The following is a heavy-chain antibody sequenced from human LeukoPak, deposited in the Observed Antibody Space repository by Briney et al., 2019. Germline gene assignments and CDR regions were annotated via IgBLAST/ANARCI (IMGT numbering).Heavy chain of an antibody. V-gene: IGHV4-59*01. CDR1: GGSISSYY. CDR3: AREARGYSSGWFDY. J-gene: IGHJ4*02. Sequence: SETLSLTCTVSGGSISSYYWSWIRQPPGKGLEWIGYIYYSGSTNCNPSLKSRVTISVDTSKNQFSLKLSSVTAADTAVYYCAREARGYSSGWFDYWGQGTLVTVSS. CDR2: IYYSGST. D-gene: IGHD6-19*01.